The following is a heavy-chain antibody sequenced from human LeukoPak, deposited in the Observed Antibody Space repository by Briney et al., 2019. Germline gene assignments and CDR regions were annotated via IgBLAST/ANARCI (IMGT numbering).Heavy chain of an antibody. CDR2: INSDGTVT. J-gene: IGHJ4*02. D-gene: IGHD3-10*01. CDR3: TGGYGSGTYFPPY. Sequence: PGGSLRLSCAASGFPFSDYWMHWVRQPPGKGLMWLSRINSDGTVTTYADSVKGRFTISRDNAKNTLYLQLNSLRAEDTAVYFCTGGYGSGTYFPPYWGQGPPVSVSS. V-gene: IGHV3-74*03. CDR1: GFPFSDYW.